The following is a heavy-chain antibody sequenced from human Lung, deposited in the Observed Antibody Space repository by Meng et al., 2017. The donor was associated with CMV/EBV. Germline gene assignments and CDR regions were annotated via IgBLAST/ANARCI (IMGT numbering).Heavy chain of an antibody. Sequence: SXTLSLXCTVSGGSISSYYWSWIRQPPRKGLEWIGYIYYSGSTNYNPSLKSRVTISVDTSKNQFSLKLSSVTAADTAVYYCASGKYYYGSGSYYNYYYYGMDVWGQGTTVTVSS. CDR3: ASGKYYYGSGSYYNYYYYGMDV. CDR2: IYYSGST. J-gene: IGHJ6*02. D-gene: IGHD3-10*01. V-gene: IGHV4-59*01. CDR1: GGSISSYY.